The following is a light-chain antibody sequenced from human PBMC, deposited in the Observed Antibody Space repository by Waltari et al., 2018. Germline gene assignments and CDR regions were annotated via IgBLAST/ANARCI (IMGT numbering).Light chain of an antibody. CDR1: TSNIGAGHD. CDR2: GTN. V-gene: IGLV1-40*01. CDR3: QSFDNMLSGGVV. Sequence: QSVLTQPPSVSGTPGQRVTISCSGSTSNIGAGHDVHWYQHLPGTAPKRLIYGTNNRPSGVPDRFSGSKSCTSASLSLTGLQADDEADYFCQSFDNMLSGGVVFGGGTELAVL. J-gene: IGLJ2*01.